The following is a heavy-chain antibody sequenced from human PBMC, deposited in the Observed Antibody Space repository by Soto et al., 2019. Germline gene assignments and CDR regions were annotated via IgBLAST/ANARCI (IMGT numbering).Heavy chain of an antibody. V-gene: IGHV3-23*01. CDR2: ITGITGNT. CDR1: GFSYSNYA. Sequence: PGGSLRLSCAASGFSYSNYAMSWVRQAPGKGLEWVSTITGITGNTYYADSVKGRFTISRDNSKNTLYLQMNNLRGEDMALYYCAKRYSSGWYYFDYWGPGTLVTVSS. D-gene: IGHD6-19*01. CDR3: AKRYSSGWYYFDY. J-gene: IGHJ4*02.